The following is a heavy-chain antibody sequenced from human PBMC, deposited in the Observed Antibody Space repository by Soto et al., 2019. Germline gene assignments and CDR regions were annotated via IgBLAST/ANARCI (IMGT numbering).Heavy chain of an antibody. D-gene: IGHD6-19*01. CDR3: GAQWMAKNPFDY. Sequence: GSLRLSCAASGFTFSTFWMSWVRQAPGKGLEWVANLDLDGTETHYVDSVKGRFTISRDNAKNSLYLQLNSLRAEDTAVYYCGAQWMAKNPFDYWGQGTLVTVSS. V-gene: IGHV3-7*03. J-gene: IGHJ4*02. CDR2: LDLDGTET. CDR1: GFTFSTFW.